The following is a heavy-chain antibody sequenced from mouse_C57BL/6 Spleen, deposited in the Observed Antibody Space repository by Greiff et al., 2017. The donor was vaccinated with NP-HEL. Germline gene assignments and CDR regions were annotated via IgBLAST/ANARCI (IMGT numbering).Heavy chain of an antibody. D-gene: IGHD2-4*01. CDR3: ASPIYYDYDHNYAMDY. Sequence: EVQLQQSVAELVRPGASVKLSCTASGFNIKNTYMHWVKQRPEQGLEWIGRIDPANGNLKYAPKFQGKATITADTSSNTAYLQLSSLTSEDTAIYYCASPIYYDYDHNYAMDYWGQGTSVTVSS. V-gene: IGHV14-3*01. CDR2: IDPANGNL. CDR1: GFNIKNTY. J-gene: IGHJ4*01.